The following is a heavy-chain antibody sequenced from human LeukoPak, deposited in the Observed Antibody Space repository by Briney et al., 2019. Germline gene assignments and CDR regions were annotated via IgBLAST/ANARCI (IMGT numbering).Heavy chain of an antibody. Sequence: ASVKVSCKVSGYTLTELSMHWVRQAPGKGLEWMGGFDPEDGETIYAQKFQGRVTMTEDTSTDTAYMELSSLRSEDTAVYYCATPRSRYCSSTSCYGSAFDIWGQGTMVTVSS. V-gene: IGHV1-24*01. CDR1: GYTLTELS. CDR3: ATPRSRYCSSTSCYGSAFDI. J-gene: IGHJ3*02. CDR2: FDPEDGET. D-gene: IGHD2-2*01.